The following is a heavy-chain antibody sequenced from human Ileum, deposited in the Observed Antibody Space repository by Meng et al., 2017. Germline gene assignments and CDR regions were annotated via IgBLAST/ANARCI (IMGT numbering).Heavy chain of an antibody. Sequence: GHVRGSSPGLVKPVCALLLTRAVSVAPISISNVGNWVSQPPGKGLEWIGEIHHGGTTNYNPSLKSRVTISLDKSKNQFSLELRSVTAADTAVYYCARHDYGDPTAAFDYWGQGTLVTVSS. CDR3: ARHDYGDPTAAFDY. CDR2: IHHGGTT. D-gene: IGHD4-17*01. J-gene: IGHJ4*02. V-gene: IGHV4-4*02. CDR1: VAPISISNV.